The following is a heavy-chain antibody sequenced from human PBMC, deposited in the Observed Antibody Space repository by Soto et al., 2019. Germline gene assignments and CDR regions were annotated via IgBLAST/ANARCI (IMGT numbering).Heavy chain of an antibody. CDR2: IIPIFGTA. Sequence: QVQLVQSGAEVKKPGSSVKVSCKASGGTFSSYAISWVRQAPGQGLEWMGGIIPIFGTANYEQKFQGRVTITADESTSTAYMERSSLRSEDTAVYYCARLVTGTKTPKWFDPWGQGTLVTVSS. CDR1: GGTFSSYA. CDR3: ARLVTGTKTPKWFDP. V-gene: IGHV1-69*12. J-gene: IGHJ5*02. D-gene: IGHD1-7*01.